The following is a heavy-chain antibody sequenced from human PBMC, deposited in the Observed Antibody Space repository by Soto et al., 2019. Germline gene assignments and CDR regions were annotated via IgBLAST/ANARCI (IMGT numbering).Heavy chain of an antibody. CDR3: AFGFGELSH. D-gene: IGHD3-10*01. CDR2: ISAYDGNT. CDR1: GHTLAIYG. J-gene: IGHJ4*02. Sequence: ASVKVSCKASGHTLAIYGISWLRQAPRQGLEWMGWISAYDGNTNYAQKFQGRVTMTTDTSTSTVYMDLRSLRSGDTAVYYCAFGFGELSHWGQGTLGTVSS. V-gene: IGHV1-18*04.